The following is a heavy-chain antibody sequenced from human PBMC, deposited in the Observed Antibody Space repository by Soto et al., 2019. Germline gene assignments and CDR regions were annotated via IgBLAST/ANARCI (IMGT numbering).Heavy chain of an antibody. CDR1: GFTFSSYG. Sequence: VGSLRLSCAASGFTFSSYGMHWVRQAPGKGLEWVAVISYDGSNKYYADSVKGRFTISRDNSKNTLYLQMNSLRAEDTAVYYCAKDADFWSGYPYYFDYWGQGTLVTVSS. CDR2: ISYDGSNK. V-gene: IGHV3-30*18. D-gene: IGHD3-3*01. CDR3: AKDADFWSGYPYYFDY. J-gene: IGHJ4*02.